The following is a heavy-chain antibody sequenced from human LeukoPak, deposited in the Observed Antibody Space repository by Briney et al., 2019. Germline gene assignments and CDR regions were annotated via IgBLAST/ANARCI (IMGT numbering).Heavy chain of an antibody. D-gene: IGHD3-22*01. J-gene: IGHJ4*02. CDR2: IIPIFGTA. Sequence: SVKVSCKASGGTFISYAISWVRQAPGQGLEWMGGIIPIFGTANYAQKFQGRVTITTDESTSTAYMELSSLRFEDTAVYYCARGDYYDSSGSTAFDYWGQGTLVTVSS. V-gene: IGHV1-69*05. CDR3: ARGDYYDSSGSTAFDY. CDR1: GGTFISYA.